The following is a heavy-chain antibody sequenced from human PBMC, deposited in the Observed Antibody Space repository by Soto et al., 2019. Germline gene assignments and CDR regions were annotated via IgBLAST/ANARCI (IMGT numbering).Heavy chain of an antibody. V-gene: IGHV3-64*01. Sequence: EAQLVESGGGLVQPGGSLRLSCAASGFTFSNYEMHWVRQAPGQGLEYVSGISNHGAHTDYAKSVKGRFTISRDNSENTLYLQMGSLRAEDMALYYCARRGYGSRWPNVYMDVWGKGTTVTVSS. D-gene: IGHD6-13*01. J-gene: IGHJ6*03. CDR1: GFTFSNYE. CDR3: ARRGYGSRWPNVYMDV. CDR2: ISNHGAHT.